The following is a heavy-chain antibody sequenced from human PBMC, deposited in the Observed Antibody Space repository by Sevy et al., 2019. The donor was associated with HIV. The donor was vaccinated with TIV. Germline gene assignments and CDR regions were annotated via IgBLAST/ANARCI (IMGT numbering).Heavy chain of an antibody. V-gene: IGHV1-69*04. D-gene: IGHD6-13*01. J-gene: IGHJ6*02. Sequence: ASVKVSCKASGGTFSSYAISWVRQAPGQGLEWMGRIIPILGIANYAKKFQGRVTVTADKSTSTAYMELSSLRSEETAVYYCARAIIAADSDYYYYYGMDVWGQGTTVTVSS. CDR2: IIPILGIA. CDR1: GGTFSSYA. CDR3: ARAIIAADSDYYYYYGMDV.